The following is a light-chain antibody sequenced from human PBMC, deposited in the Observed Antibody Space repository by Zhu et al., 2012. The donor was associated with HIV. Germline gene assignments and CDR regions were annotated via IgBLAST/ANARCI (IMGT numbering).Light chain of an antibody. CDR1: PGIGNS. J-gene: IGKJ3*01. CDR2: GTS. V-gene: IGKV1-NL1*01. Sequence: DNQLTQSPSFVSASVGDRITITCRASPGIGNSLAWYQQKPGRAPKLLLSGTSRLASGVPSRFSGSGSGSDYILTISSLQPEDFATYYCQQYYSTLFTFGPGTKVDIK. CDR3: QQYYSTLFT.